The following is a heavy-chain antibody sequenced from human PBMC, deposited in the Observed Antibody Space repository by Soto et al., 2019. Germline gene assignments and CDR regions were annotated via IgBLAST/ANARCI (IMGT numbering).Heavy chain of an antibody. D-gene: IGHD1-26*01. CDR2: IDPSDSYT. Sequence: GESLKISCKGSGYTFTDYCISWVRQMPGRGLEWMGRIDPSDSYTSNSPSFQGHVTISADKSINTAYMQWSSLKASDTAMYYCVRHRVGSYYYFDYWGQGTLVTVSS. J-gene: IGHJ4*02. V-gene: IGHV5-10-1*01. CDR3: VRHRVGSYYYFDY. CDR1: GYTFTDYC.